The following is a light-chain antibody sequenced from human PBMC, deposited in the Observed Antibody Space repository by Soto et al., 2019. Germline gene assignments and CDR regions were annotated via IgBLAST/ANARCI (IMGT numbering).Light chain of an antibody. V-gene: IGLV1-44*01. CDR1: SSNIGSYT. CDR3: AAWDDSLNGVV. Sequence: QSVLTQPPSASGTPGQRVTISCSGSSSNIGSYTVNWYQHLPGAAPKLLMHTNNQWPSGVPDRFSGSKSGTSASLAISGLQSGDEADYYCAAWDDSLNGVVFGGGTQLTVL. CDR2: TNN. J-gene: IGLJ2*01.